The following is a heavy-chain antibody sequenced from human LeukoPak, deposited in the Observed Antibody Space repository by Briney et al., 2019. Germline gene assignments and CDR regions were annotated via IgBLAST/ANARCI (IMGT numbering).Heavy chain of an antibody. CDR1: GGSFSGHC. J-gene: IGHJ4*02. V-gene: IGHV4-34*01. CDR2: TNHSGST. D-gene: IGHD3-10*01. CDR3: ARPRYGSGSLDS. Sequence: SETLSLTCAVYGGSFSGHCWTWIRQPPGKGLEWIGETNHSGSTTYNPSLNSRVTISVDTSKNQFSLKLSSVTAADTAVYYCARPRYGSGSLDSWGQGTLVTVSS.